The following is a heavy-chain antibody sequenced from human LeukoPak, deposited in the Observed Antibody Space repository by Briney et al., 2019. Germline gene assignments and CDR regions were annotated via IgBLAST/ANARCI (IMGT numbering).Heavy chain of an antibody. D-gene: IGHD3-22*01. Sequence: GGSLRLTCAASGFTFSSYSMNWVRQAPGKGLEWVSSISSSSSYIYYADSVKGRFTISRDNAKNSLYLQMNSLRAEDTAVYYCASLDSSGYYSIDYWGQGTLVTVSS. CDR3: ASLDSSGYYSIDY. V-gene: IGHV3-21*01. J-gene: IGHJ4*02. CDR2: ISSSSSYI. CDR1: GFTFSSYS.